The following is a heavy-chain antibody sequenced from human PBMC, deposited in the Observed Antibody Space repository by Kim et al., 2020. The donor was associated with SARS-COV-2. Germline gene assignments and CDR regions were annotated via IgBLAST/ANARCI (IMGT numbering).Heavy chain of an antibody. CDR2: IKQDGSEK. D-gene: IGHD3-10*01. CDR1: GFTFSSYW. Sequence: GGSLRLSCAASGFTFSSYWMSWVRQAPGKGLEWVANIKQDGSEKYYVDSVKGRFTISRDNAKNSLYLQMNSLRAEDTAVYYCVAPPELWFGELMFDPWGQGTLVTVSS. CDR3: VAPPELWFGELMFDP. J-gene: IGHJ5*02. V-gene: IGHV3-7*03.